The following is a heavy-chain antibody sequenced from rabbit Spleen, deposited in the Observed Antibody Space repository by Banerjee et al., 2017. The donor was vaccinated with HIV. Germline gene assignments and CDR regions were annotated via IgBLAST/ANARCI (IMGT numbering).Heavy chain of an antibody. Sequence: QSLEESGGDLVKPGASLTLTCTASGVSFSSSDYMCWVRQAPGKGLEWISCIAGVSSAFTYSATWAKGRFTCSKTSSTTVTLQMTSLTVADTATYFCARDTGSSFSSYGMDLWGPGTLVTVS. V-gene: IGHV1S40*01. CDR2: IAGVSSAFT. CDR3: ARDTGSSFSSYGMDL. CDR1: GVSFSSSDY. D-gene: IGHD8-1*01. J-gene: IGHJ6*01.